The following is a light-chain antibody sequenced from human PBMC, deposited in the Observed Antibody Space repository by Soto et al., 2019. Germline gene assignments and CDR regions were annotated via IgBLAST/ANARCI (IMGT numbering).Light chain of an antibody. CDR3: QQYDSVLGT. CDR1: QSIGIN. CDR2: TSS. Sequence: DIQMTQSPVSLPASVVDRVTISCRASQSIGINLNWYQQKPGKAPTLLMFTSSNLQSGVPSRFSGSGSGTEFTLTISSLQPDDFATYYCQQYDSVLGTFGPGTKVDIK. V-gene: IGKV1-39*01. J-gene: IGKJ1*01.